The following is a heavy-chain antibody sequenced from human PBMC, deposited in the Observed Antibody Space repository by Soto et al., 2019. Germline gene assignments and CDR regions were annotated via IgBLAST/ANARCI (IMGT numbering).Heavy chain of an antibody. D-gene: IGHD4-17*01. J-gene: IGHJ5*02. CDR1: GDSVSKYY. V-gene: IGHV4-4*07. Sequence: LSLTCTVSGDSVSKYYWNWIRQPAGKGLEWIGRIHYTRSPNYNPSLKSRVTLSVDTSKNQFSLKLNLSSVTAADTAVYYCARSPAYGDYANLDTWGQGTLVTVSS. CDR2: IHYTRSP. CDR3: ARSPAYGDYANLDT.